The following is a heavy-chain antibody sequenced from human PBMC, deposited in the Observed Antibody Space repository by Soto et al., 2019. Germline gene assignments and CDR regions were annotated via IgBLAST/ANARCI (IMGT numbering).Heavy chain of an antibody. D-gene: IGHD3-9*01. J-gene: IGHJ6*02. CDR1: GYTFTSYG. V-gene: IGHV1-18*01. CDR2: ISAYNGNT. Sequence: ASVKVSCKASGYTFTSYGISWVRQAPGQGLEWMGWISAYNGNTNYAQKLQGRVTMTTDTSTSTAYMELRSLRSDDTAVYYCARDPLYDILTGYYKSYYYYGMDVWGQGTTVTVSS. CDR3: ARDPLYDILTGYYKSYYYYGMDV.